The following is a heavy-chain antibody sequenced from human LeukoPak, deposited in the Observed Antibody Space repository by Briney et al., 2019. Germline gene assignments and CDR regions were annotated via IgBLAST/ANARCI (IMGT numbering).Heavy chain of an antibody. CDR3: ARGRYDSSGYQRAFDI. CDR2: INPNSGGT. CDR1: GYTFTGYY. D-gene: IGHD3-22*01. Sequence: ASVKVSCKASGYTFTGYYMHWVPQAPGQGLQWMGRINPNSGGTNYAQKFQGRVTMTRDTSISTAYMELSRLRSDDTAVYYCARGRYDSSGYQRAFDIWGQGTMVTVSS. J-gene: IGHJ3*02. V-gene: IGHV1-2*06.